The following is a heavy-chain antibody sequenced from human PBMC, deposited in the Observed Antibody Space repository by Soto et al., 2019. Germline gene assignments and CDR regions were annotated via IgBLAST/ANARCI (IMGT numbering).Heavy chain of an antibody. D-gene: IGHD3-22*01. V-gene: IGHV3-30*02. Sequence: PVGSLRLSCVASGFTFNTYGIHWVRQAPGKGLEWVAVIWHDASNKYYGDSVKGRFTISRDNSKNTVYPQMNSLRAEDTAVYYCAKDSSYYDSSGPSDYWGQGTLVTVSS. CDR2: IWHDASNK. CDR3: AKDSSYYDSSGPSDY. J-gene: IGHJ4*02. CDR1: GFTFNTYG.